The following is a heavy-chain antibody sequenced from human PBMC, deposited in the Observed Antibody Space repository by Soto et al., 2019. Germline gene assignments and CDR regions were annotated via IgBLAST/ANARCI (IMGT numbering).Heavy chain of an antibody. CDR2: IWYDGKNR. Sequence: QVQLVESGGGVVQPGRSLRLSCSASGFTFSSYGMQWVRLAPGKGLEWVALIWYDGKNRYLADSVKDRFTVSRDNSKNTLYLEMNTVRPEDTAVYYCARVVRSGYGFDYWGQGTLVTVSA. J-gene: IGHJ4*02. CDR1: GFTFSSYG. D-gene: IGHD5-12*01. CDR3: ARVVRSGYGFDY. V-gene: IGHV3-33*01.